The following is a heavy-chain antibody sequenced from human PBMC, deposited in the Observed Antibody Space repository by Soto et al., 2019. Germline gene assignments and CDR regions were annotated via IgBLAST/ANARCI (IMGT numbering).Heavy chain of an antibody. J-gene: IGHJ6*02. CDR1: GYTFTSYA. V-gene: IGHV1-3*01. CDR3: ARPGGYGGNSRYYGMDV. CDR2: INAGNGNT. Sequence: QVQLVQSGAEVKKPGASVKVSCKASGYTFTSYAMHWVRQAPGQRLEWMGWINAGNGNTKYSQKFQGRVTITRDTSASTAYMELRSLRSEDTAVYYCARPGGYGGNSRYYGMDVWGQGATVTV. D-gene: IGHD4-17*01.